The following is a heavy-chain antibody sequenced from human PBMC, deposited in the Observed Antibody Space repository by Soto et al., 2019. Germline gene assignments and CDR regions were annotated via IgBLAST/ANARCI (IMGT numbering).Heavy chain of an antibody. Sequence: ASVKVSCKASGYTFTSYDINWVRQATGQGLEWMGWMNPNSGNTGYAQKFQGRVTMTRNTSISTAYMELSSLRSEDPAVYYWASRIVPPITDHNWFDPGGQGTLVTVS. CDR2: MNPNSGNT. CDR1: GYTFTSYD. D-gene: IGHD5-12*01. V-gene: IGHV1-8*01. CDR3: ASRIVPPITDHNWFDP. J-gene: IGHJ5*02.